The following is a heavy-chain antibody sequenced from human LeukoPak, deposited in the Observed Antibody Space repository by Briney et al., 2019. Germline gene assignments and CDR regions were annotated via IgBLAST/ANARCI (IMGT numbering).Heavy chain of an antibody. D-gene: IGHD7-27*01. J-gene: IGHJ3*02. CDR3: ATIDPGPDDAFDI. CDR2: IYHSGST. Sequence: SETLSLTCTVSGYSISSGYYWGWIRQPPGKGLEWIGSIYHSGSTYYNPSLKSRVTISVDTSKNQFSLKLSSVTAADTAVYYCATIDPGPDDAFDIWGQGTMVIVSS. V-gene: IGHV4-38-2*02. CDR1: GYSISSGYY.